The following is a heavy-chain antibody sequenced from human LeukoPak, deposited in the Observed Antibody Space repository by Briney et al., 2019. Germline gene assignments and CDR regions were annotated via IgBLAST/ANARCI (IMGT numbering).Heavy chain of an antibody. CDR3: ERRGHGDRGSFDP. Sequence: PSETLSLTCTVSGGSISSSSYFWGWIRQPPGRGLEWIGNIYYSGSTYYNPSLKSRVTISVDTSKNQFSLRLSSVTAADTAVYYCERRGHGDRGSFDPWGQGTLVTVSS. J-gene: IGHJ5*02. D-gene: IGHD4-17*01. V-gene: IGHV4-39*01. CDR2: IYYSGST. CDR1: GGSISSSSYF.